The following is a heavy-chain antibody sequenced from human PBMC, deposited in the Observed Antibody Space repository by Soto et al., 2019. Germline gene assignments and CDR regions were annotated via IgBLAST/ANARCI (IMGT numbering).Heavy chain of an antibody. CDR3: ARDEYDSSGYQVGD. J-gene: IGHJ4*02. CDR1: GGSISSYY. D-gene: IGHD3-22*01. V-gene: IGHV4-59*01. CDR2: IYYSGST. Sequence: QVQLQESGPGLVKPSETLSLTCTVSGGSISSYYWSWIRQPPGKGLEWIGYIYYSGSTNYNPSLKSRVTISVDTSKNQFSLKLSSVTAADTAVYYCARDEYDSSGYQVGDWGQGPLVTVSS.